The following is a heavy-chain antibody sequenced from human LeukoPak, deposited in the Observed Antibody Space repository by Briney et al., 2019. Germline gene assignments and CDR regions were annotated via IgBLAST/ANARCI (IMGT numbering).Heavy chain of an antibody. Sequence: PGGSLRLSCAASGLSVSSNYMTWVRQAPGKGLEWVSVIYSGGSTYYADSVKGRFTISRDISKNTLYLQMNSLRPEDTAVYFCARFDYGAAFDIWGQGTMVTVSS. J-gene: IGHJ3*02. V-gene: IGHV3-66*02. CDR1: GLSVSSNY. D-gene: IGHD4-17*01. CDR2: IYSGGST. CDR3: ARFDYGAAFDI.